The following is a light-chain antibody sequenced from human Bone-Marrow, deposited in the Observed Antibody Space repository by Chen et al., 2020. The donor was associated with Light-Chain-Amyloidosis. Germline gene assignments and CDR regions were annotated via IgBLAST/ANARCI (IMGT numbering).Light chain of an antibody. J-gene: IGKJ5*01. V-gene: IGKV1-9*01. Sequence: IHLTQSPSSLSASVGDRVTITCRASQDISSFLAWYQQKPGKAPKLLIYTASTLQTGVPSRFSSSGFGTDFALTISSLQPEDFATYYCQQLNNYPVAFGQGTRLEIK. CDR2: TAS. CDR3: QQLNNYPVA. CDR1: QDISSF.